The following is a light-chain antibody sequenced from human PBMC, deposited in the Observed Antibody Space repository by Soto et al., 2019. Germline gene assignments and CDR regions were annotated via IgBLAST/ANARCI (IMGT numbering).Light chain of an antibody. CDR1: QSVSSN. J-gene: IGKJ5*01. Sequence: EIVMTQSPATLSVSPGERATLSCRASQSVSSNLAWYQQKPGQAPRLLIDGASTKATGIPARFSGSGSGTDFTLTISRLGPEDFAVYYCQQYGSSPFTFGQGTRLEIK. CDR3: QQYGSSPFT. V-gene: IGKV3-15*01. CDR2: GAS.